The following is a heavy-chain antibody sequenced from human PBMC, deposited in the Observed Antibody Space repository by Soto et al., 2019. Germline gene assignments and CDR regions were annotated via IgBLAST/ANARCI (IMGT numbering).Heavy chain of an antibody. Sequence: QVQLVESGGGVVQAGRSMRLSCAASGLTFSSYGMHWVRQAPGKGLEWVAVIWYDGSNKYYADSVKGRFTISRDNSKNTLYLQMNSLRAEDTAVYYCARDPAGYSSSWTFDYWGQGTLVTVSS. D-gene: IGHD6-13*01. CDR1: GLTFSSYG. CDR2: IWYDGSNK. V-gene: IGHV3-33*01. J-gene: IGHJ4*02. CDR3: ARDPAGYSSSWTFDY.